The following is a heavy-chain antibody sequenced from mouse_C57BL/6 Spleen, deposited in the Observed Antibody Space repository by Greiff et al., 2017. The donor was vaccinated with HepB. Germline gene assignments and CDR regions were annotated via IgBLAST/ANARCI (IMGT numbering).Heavy chain of an antibody. CDR1: GFNIKDYY. Sequence: SGAELVKPGASVKLSCTASGFNIKDYYMHWVKQRTEQGLEWIGRIDPEDGETKYAPKFQGKATITADTSSNTAYLQISSLTSEDTAVYYCASPHYGNYEEVSFDYWGQGTTLTVSS. CDR2: IDPEDGET. J-gene: IGHJ2*01. D-gene: IGHD2-1*01. CDR3: ASPHYGNYEEVSFDY. V-gene: IGHV14-2*01.